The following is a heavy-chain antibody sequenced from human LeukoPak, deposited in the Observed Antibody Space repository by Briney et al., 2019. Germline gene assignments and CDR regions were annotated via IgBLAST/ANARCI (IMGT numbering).Heavy chain of an antibody. CDR2: IKERIDGGTK. CDR3: TTDFSHFDLSSGYYSY. Sequence: GGSLRLSCVASGFSFTSAWMVWVRQAPGKGLEWVGRIKERIDGGTKDLPAPVKVRFTISRDDSISTVYLQMDSLKSEDTAMYYCTTDFSHFDLSSGYYSYWGLGTLVSVSS. J-gene: IGHJ4*02. V-gene: IGHV3-15*05. D-gene: IGHD3-3*01. CDR1: GFSFTSAW.